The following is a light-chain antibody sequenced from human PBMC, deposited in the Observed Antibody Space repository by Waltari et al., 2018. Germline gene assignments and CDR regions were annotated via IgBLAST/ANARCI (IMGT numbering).Light chain of an antibody. CDR3: QQYNSDSQN. CDR1: QSIGSW. J-gene: IGKJ1*01. CDR2: DAS. V-gene: IGKV1-5*01. Sequence: DIQMTQSPSTLSASVGDRVTITCRASQSIGSWLAWYQQKPGKAPNLLIYDASSLERGVPSRFGGSGSGTEFTLTISSLQPDDFATYYCQQYNSDSQNFGQGTKVEIK.